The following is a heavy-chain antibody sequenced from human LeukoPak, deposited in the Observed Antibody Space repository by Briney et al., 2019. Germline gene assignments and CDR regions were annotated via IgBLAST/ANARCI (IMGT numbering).Heavy chain of an antibody. Sequence: GASVKVSCKASGYTFSDYAIHWVRQAPGQGLEWMGWINANTGNPTYAQGFTGRFVFSLDTSVTTAYLQISSLKAEDTAVFYCARDSNSILFDYWGQGTLVTVSS. CDR1: GYTFSDYA. J-gene: IGHJ4*02. CDR2: INANTGNP. CDR3: ARDSNSILFDY. D-gene: IGHD6-6*01. V-gene: IGHV7-4-1*02.